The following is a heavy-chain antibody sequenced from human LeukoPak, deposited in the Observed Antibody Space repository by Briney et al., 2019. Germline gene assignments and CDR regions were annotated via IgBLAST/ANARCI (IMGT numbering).Heavy chain of an antibody. Sequence: SGPTLVKPTQTLTLTCTFPGFSRRATGVGVGWIRQPPGKALEWLTLIYWDDDKRYSPSLKSRLTITKDTSKNQVVLKMTNMDPLDTATYYCAHYVSGKNDPWGQGTLVTVSS. V-gene: IGHV2-5*02. J-gene: IGHJ5*02. CDR3: AHYVSGKNDP. D-gene: IGHD3-10*01. CDR1: GFSRRATGVG. CDR2: IYWDDDK.